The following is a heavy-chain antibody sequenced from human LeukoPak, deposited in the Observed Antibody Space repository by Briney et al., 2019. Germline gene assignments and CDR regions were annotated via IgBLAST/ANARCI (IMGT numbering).Heavy chain of an antibody. D-gene: IGHD6-19*01. CDR1: GYTFTSYY. V-gene: IGHV1-46*01. CDR3: ARAQSRIAVAGTPQNRFDY. J-gene: IGHJ4*02. CDR2: INPSGGST. Sequence: ASVKVSCKASGYTFTSYYMHWVRQAPGQGLEWMGIINPSGGSTSYAQKFQGRVTMTRDTSTSTVYMELSSLRSEDTAVYYCARAQSRIAVAGTPQNRFDYWGQGTLVTVSS.